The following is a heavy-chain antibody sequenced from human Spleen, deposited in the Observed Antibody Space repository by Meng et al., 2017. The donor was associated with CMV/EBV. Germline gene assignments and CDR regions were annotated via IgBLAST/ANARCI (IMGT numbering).Heavy chain of an antibody. CDR2: ISGHGGST. J-gene: IGHJ6*02. CDR1: GFTFSNYA. Sequence: GGSLRLSCAASGFTFSNYAMNWVRQAPGKGLEWVSGISGHGGSTYYADSVKGRFTISRDNSKSTLYLQMSSLRAEDTAIYYCAKDRGYRTYNGLDVWGQGTTVTVSS. D-gene: IGHD3-10*01. CDR3: AKDRGYRTYNGLDV. V-gene: IGHV3-23*01.